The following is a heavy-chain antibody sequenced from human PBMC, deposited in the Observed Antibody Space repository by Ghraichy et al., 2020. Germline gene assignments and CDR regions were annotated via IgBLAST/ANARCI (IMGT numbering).Heavy chain of an antibody. D-gene: IGHD3-3*01. J-gene: IGHJ4*02. CDR1: GFTFSSYG. CDR3: ARDYYDFWSGYYSVIVGPVDY. CDR2: IWYDGSNK. Sequence: GGSLRLSCAASGFTFSSYGMHWVRQAPGKGLEWVAVIWYDGSNKYYADSVKGRFTISRDNSKNTLYLQMNSLRAEDTAVYYCARDYYDFWSGYYSVIVGPVDYWGQGTLVTVSS. V-gene: IGHV3-33*01.